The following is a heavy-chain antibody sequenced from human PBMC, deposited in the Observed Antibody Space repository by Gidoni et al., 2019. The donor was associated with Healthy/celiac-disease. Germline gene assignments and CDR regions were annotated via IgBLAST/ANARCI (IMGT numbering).Heavy chain of an antibody. D-gene: IGHD3-22*01. CDR2: INHSGST. V-gene: IGHV4-34*01. Sequence: QVQLQQWGAGLLKPSETLSLTCAVYGGSFSGYYWSWIRQPPGKGLEWIGEINHSGSTNYNPSLKSRVTISVDTSKNQFSLKLSSVTAADTAVYYCARGRARYYYDSSGFRVHFDYWGQGTLVTVSS. CDR1: GGSFSGYY. CDR3: ARGRARYYYDSSGFRVHFDY. J-gene: IGHJ4*02.